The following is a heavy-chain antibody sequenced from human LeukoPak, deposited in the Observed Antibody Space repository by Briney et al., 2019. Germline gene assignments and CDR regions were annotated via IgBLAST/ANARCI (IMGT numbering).Heavy chain of an antibody. D-gene: IGHD3-10*02. CDR1: GFTFSSYA. V-gene: IGHV3-30*04. CDR3: ARDPNVLGITPYYFDF. CDR2: ISYDGSNK. J-gene: IGHJ4*02. Sequence: PGRSLRLSCAASGFTFSSYAMHWVRQAPGKGLEWVAVISYDGSNKYYADSVKGRFTISRDNSKNSLFLKTDTLRGDDTGIYYCARDPNVLGITPYYFDFWGQGTLVTVSS.